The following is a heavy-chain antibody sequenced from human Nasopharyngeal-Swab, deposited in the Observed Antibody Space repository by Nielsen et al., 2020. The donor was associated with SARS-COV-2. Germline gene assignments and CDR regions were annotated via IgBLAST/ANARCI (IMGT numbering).Heavy chain of an antibody. CDR2: IYSGGST. V-gene: IGHV3-53*04. Sequence: GESLKISCAASGFTFSSYSLNLVRQAPGKGLEWVSVIYSGGSTYYADSLKGRFTISRHNSNTTLYLQMNSLRAEDTAVYYCATYPRHDAFDIWGQGTMVTVSS. CDR3: ATYPRHDAFDI. D-gene: IGHD6-25*01. J-gene: IGHJ3*02. CDR1: GFTFSSYS.